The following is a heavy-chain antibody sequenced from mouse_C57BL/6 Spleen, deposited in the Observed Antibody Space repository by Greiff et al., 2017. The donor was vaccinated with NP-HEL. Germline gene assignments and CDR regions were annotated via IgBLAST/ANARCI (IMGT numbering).Heavy chain of an antibody. CDR1: GYTFTSYW. Sequence: QVQLKQPGAELVRPGSSVKLSCKASGYTFTSYWMHWVKQRPIQGLEWIGNIDPSDSETHYNQKFKDKATLTVDKSSSTAYMQLSSLTSEDSAVYYCATAQATGAMDYWGQGTSVTVSS. V-gene: IGHV1-52*01. J-gene: IGHJ4*01. D-gene: IGHD3-2*02. CDR3: ATAQATGAMDY. CDR2: IDPSDSET.